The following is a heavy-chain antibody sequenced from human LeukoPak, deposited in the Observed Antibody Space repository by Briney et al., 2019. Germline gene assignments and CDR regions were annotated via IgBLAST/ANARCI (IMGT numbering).Heavy chain of an antibody. CDR2: ISRGSDHI. D-gene: IGHD3-22*01. V-gene: IGHV3-21*01. J-gene: IGHJ4*02. CDR3: ARPYDTRGYFPDY. CDR1: GFTFSSYG. Sequence: PGRSLRLSCAASGFTFSSYGMHWVRQAPGKGLEWVSSISRGSDHIFYADSMKGRFTISRDNAKNSLYLQMNSLGAEDTAVYYCARPYDTRGYFPDYWGQGTLVTVSS.